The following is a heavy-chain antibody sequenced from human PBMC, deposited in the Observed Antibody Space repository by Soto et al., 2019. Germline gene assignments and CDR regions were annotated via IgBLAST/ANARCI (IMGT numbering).Heavy chain of an antibody. Sequence: ASVKVSFKASGYTFTSYAIHWVRQAPGQRLEWMGWINAGNGNTKYSQKFQDRVTITRDTSASTAYMELSSLRSEDTAVYYCARDSGYSYGPIDYWGQGTLVTVS. V-gene: IGHV1-3*01. D-gene: IGHD5-18*01. J-gene: IGHJ4*02. CDR1: GYTFTSYA. CDR3: ARDSGYSYGPIDY. CDR2: INAGNGNT.